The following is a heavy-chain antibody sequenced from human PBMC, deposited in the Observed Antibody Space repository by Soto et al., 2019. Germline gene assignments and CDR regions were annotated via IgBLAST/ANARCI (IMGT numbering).Heavy chain of an antibody. D-gene: IGHD2-2*01. CDR2: ISYDGSNK. CDR1: GFTFSTYA. J-gene: IGHJ6*02. CDR3: ARGRRDQLPPYYYYYGMDV. Sequence: PGGSLRLSCAASGFTFSTYAMHWVRQAPGRGLEWVAVISYDGSNKYYADSVKGRLTISRDNSKNTLYLQMNSLRAEDTAVFYCARGRRDQLPPYYYYYGMDVWGQGTTVTVSS. V-gene: IGHV3-30-3*01.